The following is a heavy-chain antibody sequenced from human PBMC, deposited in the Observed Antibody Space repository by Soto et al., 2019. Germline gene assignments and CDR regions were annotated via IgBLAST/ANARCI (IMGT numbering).Heavy chain of an antibody. J-gene: IGHJ4*02. CDR2: INSDGSST. Sequence: SGGSLRLSCAASGFTFSSYCMHWVRQAPGKGLVWVSRINSDGSSTSYADSVKGRFTISRDNAKNTLYLQMNSLRAEDTAVYYCARARASGIAAAGFDYWGQGTLVTVSS. CDR3: ARARASGIAAAGFDY. V-gene: IGHV3-74*01. D-gene: IGHD6-13*01. CDR1: GFTFSSYC.